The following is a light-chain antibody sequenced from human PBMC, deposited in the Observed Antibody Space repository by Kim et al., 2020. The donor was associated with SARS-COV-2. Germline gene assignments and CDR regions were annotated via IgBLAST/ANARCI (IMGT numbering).Light chain of an antibody. J-gene: IGLJ2*01. CDR3: CSYAGSSTSVV. V-gene: IGLV2-23*02. CDR1: SSDVGSYNL. Sequence: QSITLSCTGTSSDVGSYNLVSWYQQPPGKAPKLMIYEVSKRPSGVSNRFSGSKSGNTASLTISGLQAEDEADYYCCSYAGSSTSVVFGGGTQLTVL. CDR2: EVS.